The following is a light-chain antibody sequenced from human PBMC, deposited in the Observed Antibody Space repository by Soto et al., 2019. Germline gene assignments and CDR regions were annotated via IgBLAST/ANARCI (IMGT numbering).Light chain of an antibody. V-gene: IGLV1-47*01. CDR2: RNN. J-gene: IGLJ2*01. Sequence: QSVLTQPPSASGTPGQRVTISCSGSSSNIGSNYVYWYQQLPGTAPKLLIYRNNQRPSGVPDRFSGSKSGTSASLAISGLRXEXXXDYXXAAWDDSLRGVVFGGGTKLTVL. CDR1: SSNIGSNY. CDR3: AAWDDSLRGVV.